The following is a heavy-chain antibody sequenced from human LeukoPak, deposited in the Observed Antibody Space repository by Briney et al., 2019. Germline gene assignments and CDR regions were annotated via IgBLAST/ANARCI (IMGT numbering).Heavy chain of an antibody. Sequence: PGGSLRLSCAASGFTFSSYSMNWVRQAPGKGLEWVSYISSSSSTIYYADSVKGRFTISRDNAKNSLYLQMNSLRAEDTAVYYCARSGSVLRYFDWSLDYWGQGTLVTVSS. CDR3: ARSGSVLRYFDWSLDY. J-gene: IGHJ4*02. V-gene: IGHV3-48*01. CDR1: GFTFSSYS. D-gene: IGHD3-9*01. CDR2: ISSSSSTI.